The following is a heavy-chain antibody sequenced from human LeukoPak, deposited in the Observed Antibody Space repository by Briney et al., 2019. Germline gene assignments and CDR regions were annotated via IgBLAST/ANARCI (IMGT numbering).Heavy chain of an antibody. D-gene: IGHD2-2*01. CDR3: ATDSSLSPDS. J-gene: IGHJ5*01. CDR2: IWYDGSNK. Sequence: GRSLRLSCAASGFTFTNYGMHWVRQAPGKGLEWVAVIWYDGSNKYYADSVKGRFTISRDNSKNTLYLQMNSPRAEDTAVYYCATDSSLSPDSWGQGTLVTVSS. V-gene: IGHV3-33*01. CDR1: GFTFTNYG.